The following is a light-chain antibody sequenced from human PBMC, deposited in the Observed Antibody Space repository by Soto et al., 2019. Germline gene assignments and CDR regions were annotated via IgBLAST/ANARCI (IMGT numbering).Light chain of an antibody. CDR3: QQRRNWIT. Sequence: EIVLTQSPATLSLTPGERATVSCRASQSVSTYLAWYQQKPGQAPRLLIYDTSHRATGVPARFSGSGSGTDFTLTISSLEPEDFAVYYCQQRRNWITFGGGTKVEIK. CDR1: QSVSTY. CDR2: DTS. V-gene: IGKV3-11*01. J-gene: IGKJ4*01.